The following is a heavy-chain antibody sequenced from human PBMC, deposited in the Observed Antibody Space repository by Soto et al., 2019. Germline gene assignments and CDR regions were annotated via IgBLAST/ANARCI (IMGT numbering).Heavy chain of an antibody. CDR1: GDSLSSRGYY. Sequence: SETLSLTCTVSGDSLSSRGYYWTWIRQHPGKGLEWIGYIYYSGSTNYNPSLKSRVTISVDTSKNQFSLKLSSVTAADTAVYYCARVSSSWGLVNYFDYWGQGTLVTVS. CDR2: IYYSGST. V-gene: IGHV4-61*08. D-gene: IGHD6-13*01. J-gene: IGHJ4*02. CDR3: ARVSSSWGLVNYFDY.